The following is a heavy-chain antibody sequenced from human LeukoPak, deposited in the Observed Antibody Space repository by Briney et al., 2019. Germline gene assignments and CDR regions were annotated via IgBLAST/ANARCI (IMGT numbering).Heavy chain of an antibody. Sequence: GESLKISCKGSGYSFTSYWIGWVRQMPGKGLEWMGIIYPGDSDTRYSPSFQGQVTISADKSISTAYLQWSSLKASDTAMYYCARGPTSKYSSSWSYDYWGQGTLVTVSS. CDR2: IYPGDSDT. CDR1: GYSFTSYW. J-gene: IGHJ4*02. D-gene: IGHD6-13*01. CDR3: ARGPTSKYSSSWSYDY. V-gene: IGHV5-51*01.